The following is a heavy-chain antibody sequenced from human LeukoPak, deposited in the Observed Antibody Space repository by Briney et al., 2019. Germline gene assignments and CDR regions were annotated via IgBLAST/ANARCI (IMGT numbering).Heavy chain of an antibody. CDR2: ISYDGCNK. Sequence: GRSLRLSCAASGFTFSSYAMHWVRQAPGKGLERVVVISYDGCNKYYADSVKGRFTISRDNSKNTLYLQMNSLRAEDTAVYYCARDSSAYFDYWGQGTLVTVSS. CDR3: ARDSSAYFDY. J-gene: IGHJ4*02. CDR1: GFTFSSYA. V-gene: IGHV3-30-3*01.